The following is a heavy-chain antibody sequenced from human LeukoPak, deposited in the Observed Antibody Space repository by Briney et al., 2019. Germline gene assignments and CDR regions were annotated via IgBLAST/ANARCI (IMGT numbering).Heavy chain of an antibody. J-gene: IGHJ4*02. CDR1: GFTVSSNY. CDR3: ARVATEYYYDSSGYFD. CDR2: IYSGGST. Sequence: GGSLGLSCAASGFTVSSNYMSWVRQAPGKGLEWVSVIYSGGSTHYADSVKGRFTISRDNSKDTLYLQMNSLRAEDTAVYYCARVATEYYYDSSGYFDWGQGTLVTVSS. D-gene: IGHD3-22*01. V-gene: IGHV3-53*01.